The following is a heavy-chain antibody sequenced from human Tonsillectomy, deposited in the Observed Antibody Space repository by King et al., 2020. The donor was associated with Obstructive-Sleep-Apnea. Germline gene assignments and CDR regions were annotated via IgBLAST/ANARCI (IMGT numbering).Heavy chain of an antibody. CDR2: IFSNDAK. D-gene: IGHD3-9*01. V-gene: IGHV2-26*01. CDR3: ARSADYDILTGYSYYYYGMDI. CDR1: GFSLSNTRMG. Sequence: QFTLKESGPVLVKPTETLTLTCTVSGFSLSNTRMGVSWIRQPPGKALEWLAHIFSNDAKSYSTSLKSRLTISKDTSKSQVVLTMTNMDPVDTATYYCARSADYDILTGYSYYYYGMDIWGQGTTVTVSS. J-gene: IGHJ6*02.